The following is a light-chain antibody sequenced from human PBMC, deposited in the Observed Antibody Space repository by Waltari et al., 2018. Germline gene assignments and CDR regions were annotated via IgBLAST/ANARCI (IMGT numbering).Light chain of an antibody. CDR2: GKN. J-gene: IGLJ1*01. Sequence: SSELTQDPAVSVALGQTVRITCQGDSLRSYYASWYQQKPGQAPVLVIYGKNNRPSGIPGRFSGSSSGNTASLTITGAQAEEEADYYCNSRDSSGNHYVFGTGTKVTVL. V-gene: IGLV3-19*01. CDR1: SLRSYY. CDR3: NSRDSSGNHYV.